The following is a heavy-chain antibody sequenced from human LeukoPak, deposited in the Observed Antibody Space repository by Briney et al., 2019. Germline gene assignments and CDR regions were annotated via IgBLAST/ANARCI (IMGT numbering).Heavy chain of an antibody. Sequence: SVKVSCKASGGTFSSYAISWVRQAPGQGLEWMGGIIPIFGTANYAQKFQGRVTITTDESTSTAYMELSSLRSEDTAVYYCARGYGSGSYPDYYYYYMDVWGKGTTVTVSS. J-gene: IGHJ6*03. CDR3: ARGYGSGSYPDYYYYYMDV. CDR1: GGTFSSYA. V-gene: IGHV1-69*05. D-gene: IGHD3-10*01. CDR2: IIPIFGTA.